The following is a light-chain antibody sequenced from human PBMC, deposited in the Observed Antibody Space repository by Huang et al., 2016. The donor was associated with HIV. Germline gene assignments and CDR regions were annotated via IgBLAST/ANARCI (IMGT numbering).Light chain of an antibody. CDR2: DAS. CDR3: QQLNSYPIT. Sequence: IQLTQSPSSLSASIGDRVTITCRASQDISYYLAWYQQKPGKAPKLMTYDASTLQSDVPSRFSGGGSGTDFTLTISSLQPADFATYYCQQLNSYPITFGQGTRLEIK. CDR1: QDISYY. J-gene: IGKJ5*01. V-gene: IGKV1-9*01.